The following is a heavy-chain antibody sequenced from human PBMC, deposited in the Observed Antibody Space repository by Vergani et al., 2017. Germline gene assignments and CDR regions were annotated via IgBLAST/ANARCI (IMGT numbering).Heavy chain of an antibody. CDR2: ISWDGGST. D-gene: IGHD3-10*01. V-gene: IGHV3-43*01. CDR1: GFTFDDYT. J-gene: IGHJ6*02. Sequence: EVQLVESGGVVVQPGGSLRLSCAASGFTFDDYTMHWVRQAPGKGLEWVSLISWDGGSTYYADSVKGRFTFSRDNSKNSLYLQMNSLRTEDTALYYCAKDIGVTMVRGVIRYYYYGMDVWGQGTTVTVSS. CDR3: AKDIGVTMVRGVIRYYYYGMDV.